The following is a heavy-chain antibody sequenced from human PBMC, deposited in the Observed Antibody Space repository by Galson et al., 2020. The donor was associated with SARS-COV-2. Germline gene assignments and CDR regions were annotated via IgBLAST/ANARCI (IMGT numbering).Heavy chain of an antibody. CDR2: ISSSSSYI. J-gene: IGHJ6*02. D-gene: IGHD2-2*01. V-gene: IGHV3-21*01. CDR1: GFTFSSYS. Sequence: KIGESLQISCAASGFTFSSYSMNWVRQAPGKGLEWVSSISSSSSYIYYADSVKCRFTISRANAKNSLYLQMNILRAEDTAVYYCAYYPADQYYYYGMDVWGQVTTVTVCS. CDR3: AYYPADQYYYYGMDV.